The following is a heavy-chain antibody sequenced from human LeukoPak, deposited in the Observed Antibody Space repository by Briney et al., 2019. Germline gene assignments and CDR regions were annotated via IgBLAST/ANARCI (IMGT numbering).Heavy chain of an antibody. CDR1: GFTFSSYA. J-gene: IGHJ4*02. V-gene: IGHV3-23*01. CDR2: ISGSGSST. CDR3: AKLRSICAFDY. Sequence: PGGSLRLSCAASGFTFSSYAMSWVRQAPGKGLEWVSGISGSGSSTYYADSVKGRFTIPRDNSKNTLYLQMNSLRADDTAVYYCAKLRSICAFDYWGQGTLVTVSS.